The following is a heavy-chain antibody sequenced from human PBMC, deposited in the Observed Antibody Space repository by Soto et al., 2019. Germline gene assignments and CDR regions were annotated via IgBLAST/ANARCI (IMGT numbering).Heavy chain of an antibody. Sequence: XESLKVSWKCSGYRFTTYVIGWVLQMPGKGLEWMGIIYPGDSDIRYSPSFQGQVTISADKSISTAYLQWSSLKPSDTAIYCCASRGAYGIYDAADIWGQGTMVTVSS. D-gene: IGHD2-21*01. J-gene: IGHJ3*02. CDR2: IYPGDSDI. CDR3: ASRGAYGIYDAADI. V-gene: IGHV5-51*01. CDR1: GYRFTTYV.